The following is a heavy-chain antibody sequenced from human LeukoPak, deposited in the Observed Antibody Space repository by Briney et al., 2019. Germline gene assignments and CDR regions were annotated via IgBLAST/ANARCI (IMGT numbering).Heavy chain of an antibody. CDR3: AKDTSPLLYYYGSGSYLDY. Sequence: PGGSLRLSCAASGFTFSSYSMNWVRQAPGKGLEWVSGISWNSGSIGYADSVKGRFTISRDNAKNSLYLQMNSPRAEDTALYYCAKDTSPLLYYYGSGSYLDYWGQGTLVTVSS. CDR2: ISWNSGSI. CDR1: GFTFSSYS. D-gene: IGHD3-10*01. V-gene: IGHV3-9*01. J-gene: IGHJ4*02.